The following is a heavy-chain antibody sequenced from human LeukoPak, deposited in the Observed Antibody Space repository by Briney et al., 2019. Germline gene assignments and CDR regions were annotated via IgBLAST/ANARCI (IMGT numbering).Heavy chain of an antibody. Sequence: GSLRLSCAASGFSFSTYGMSWVRQAPGKGLEWVSSVSGRGGSSYYGGSVKGRFTISRDNSKNTLYLQMNSLRVEDTAEYYCAKDHHYDSSDYGRYYYYGMDVWGQGTTVTVSS. V-gene: IGHV3-23*01. J-gene: IGHJ6*02. D-gene: IGHD3-22*01. CDR3: AKDHHYDSSDYGRYYYYGMDV. CDR2: VSGRGGSS. CDR1: GFSFSTYG.